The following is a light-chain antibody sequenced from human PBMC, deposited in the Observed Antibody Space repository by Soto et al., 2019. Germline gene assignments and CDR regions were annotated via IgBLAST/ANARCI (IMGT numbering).Light chain of an antibody. CDR2: WAS. CDR3: QQYYTTPTWT. CDR1: QSVFYSSNNRNY. Sequence: DIVLTQSPDSLAVSLGERATINCKSSQSVFYSSNNRNYLGWYQQKPGLPPKLLIYWASTRESGVPDRFSGSGSGTDFTLTISSLQAEDVAVYYCQQYYTTPTWTFGQGTQVEIK. J-gene: IGKJ1*01. V-gene: IGKV4-1*01.